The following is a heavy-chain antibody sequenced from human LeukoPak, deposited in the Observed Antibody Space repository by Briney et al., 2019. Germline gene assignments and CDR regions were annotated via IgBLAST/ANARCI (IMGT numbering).Heavy chain of an antibody. Sequence: PGGSLRLSCAASGFTFSSYAMTWVRQAPGKGLEWVSGISGSGGSTYYADSVKGRFTISRDNSKNTLYLQMNSLRAEDTAVYYCAKDRTVTTAGIYYFDSWGQGTLVTVSS. D-gene: IGHD4-17*01. CDR2: ISGSGGST. V-gene: IGHV3-23*01. CDR1: GFTFSSYA. J-gene: IGHJ4*02. CDR3: AKDRTVTTAGIYYFDS.